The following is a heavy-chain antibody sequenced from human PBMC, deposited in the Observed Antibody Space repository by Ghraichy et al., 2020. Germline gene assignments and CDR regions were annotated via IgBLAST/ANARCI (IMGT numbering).Heavy chain of an antibody. Sequence: GGSLRLSCAASGFTFSSYGMHWVRQAPGKGLEWVAVIWYDGSNKYYADSVKGRFTISRDNSKNTLYLQMNSLRAEDTAVYYCASLPSDYGMDVWGQGTTVTVSS. J-gene: IGHJ6*02. CDR1: GFTFSSYG. CDR2: IWYDGSNK. CDR3: ASLPSDYGMDV. D-gene: IGHD1-26*01. V-gene: IGHV3-33*01.